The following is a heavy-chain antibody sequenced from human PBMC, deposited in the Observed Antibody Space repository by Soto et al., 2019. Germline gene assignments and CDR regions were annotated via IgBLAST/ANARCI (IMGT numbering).Heavy chain of an antibody. CDR2: IKQDGSEK. V-gene: IGHV3-7*03. D-gene: IGHD5-12*01. J-gene: IGHJ4*02. CDR1: GFTFSSYW. Sequence: PGGSLRLSCAASGFTFSSYWMHLVRQAPGKGLEWVARIKQDGSEKFYVDSVKGRFTISRDNADMSLYLQVNSLRAEDTAVYYCARGTTSGATYFDSWGQGTLVTVSS. CDR3: ARGTTSGATYFDS.